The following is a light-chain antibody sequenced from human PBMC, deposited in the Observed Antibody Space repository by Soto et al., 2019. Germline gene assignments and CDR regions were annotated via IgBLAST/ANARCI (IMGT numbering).Light chain of an antibody. Sequence: QSVLTQPPSASGTPGQRVTISCTGTTSDVGGYNYVSWYQQHPGKAPKLMIYEVSNRPSGVSNRFSGSKSGNTASLTISGLQTSDEADYYCSSYTSVSPLVSGPGTKVTVL. CDR3: SSYTSVSPLV. CDR2: EVS. V-gene: IGLV2-14*01. J-gene: IGLJ1*01. CDR1: TSDVGGYNY.